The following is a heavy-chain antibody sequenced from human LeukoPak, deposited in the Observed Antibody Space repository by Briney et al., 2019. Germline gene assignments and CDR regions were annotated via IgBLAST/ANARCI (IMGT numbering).Heavy chain of an antibody. D-gene: IGHD3-22*01. CDR3: AKDNMIVVVINLDY. Sequence: PGGSLRLSCAASGFTFSSYAMSWVRQAPGKGLEWVSAISGSGGSTYYADSVKGRFTISRDNSKNTLYLQMNSLRAEDTAVYYCAKDNMIVVVINLDYWGQGTLVTVSS. CDR2: ISGSGGST. J-gene: IGHJ4*02. V-gene: IGHV3-23*01. CDR1: GFTFSSYA.